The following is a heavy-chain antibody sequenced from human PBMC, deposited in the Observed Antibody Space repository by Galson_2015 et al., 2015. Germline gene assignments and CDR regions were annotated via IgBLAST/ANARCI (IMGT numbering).Heavy chain of an antibody. D-gene: IGHD3-22*01. CDR2: ISWNSASI. CDR1: GFTFDDYA. CDR3: AKDIGKYYDSSGYASI. V-gene: IGHV3-9*01. Sequence: SLRLSCAAPGFTFDDYAMHWVRQAPGKGLEWVSGISWNSASISYADSVKGRFTISRDNAKNSLYLQMSSLRAEDTALYYCAKDIGKYYDSSGYASIWGQGTLVTVSS. J-gene: IGHJ4*02.